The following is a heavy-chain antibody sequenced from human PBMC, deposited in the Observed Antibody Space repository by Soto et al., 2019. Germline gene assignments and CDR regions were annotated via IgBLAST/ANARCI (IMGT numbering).Heavy chain of an antibody. CDR2: IYWDDDK. J-gene: IGHJ4*02. CDR1: VFSLTTLGVG. Sequence: SGPTLVNRTQTLTLTCTFSVFSLTTLGVGVGWVRQPPGKGLEWLALIYWDDDKRYSPSLKSRLTITRDTFKSQVVIIMTNMDSVDRGTYYCARILGLSPPDYWGQGARVTVSS. V-gene: IGHV2-5*02. CDR3: ARILGLSPPDY.